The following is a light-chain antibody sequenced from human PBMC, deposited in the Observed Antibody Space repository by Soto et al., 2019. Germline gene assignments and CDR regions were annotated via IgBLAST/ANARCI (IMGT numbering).Light chain of an antibody. J-gene: IGLJ3*02. V-gene: IGLV2-23*01. CDR1: VSDVGSYNL. Sequence: QSALTQPASVSGSPGQSITISCTGTVSDVGSYNLVSWYQQHPGKAPKLMIYEASERPSGVSNRFSGSKSGNTASLTISGLQAEDEAVYYCCSYTTSHSWLFGGGTKVTVL. CDR3: CSYTTSHSWL. CDR2: EAS.